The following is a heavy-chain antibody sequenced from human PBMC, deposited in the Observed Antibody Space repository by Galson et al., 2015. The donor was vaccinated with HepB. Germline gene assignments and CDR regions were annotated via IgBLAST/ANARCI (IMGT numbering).Heavy chain of an antibody. V-gene: IGHV2-70*04. CDR1: GFSLSTSGMR. Sequence: PALVKPTQTLTLTCTFSGFSLSTSGMRVSWIRRPPGKALEWLARIDWDDDKFYSTSLKTRLTISKDTSKNQVVLTMTNMDPVDTATYYCARTMVRGKGEWNWFDPWGQGTLVTVSS. J-gene: IGHJ5*02. D-gene: IGHD3-10*01. CDR3: ARTMVRGKGEWNWFDP. CDR2: IDWDDDK.